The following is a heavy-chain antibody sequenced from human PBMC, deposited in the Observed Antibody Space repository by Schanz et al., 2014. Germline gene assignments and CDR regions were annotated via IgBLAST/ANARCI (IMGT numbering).Heavy chain of an antibody. D-gene: IGHD1-1*01. CDR1: GFTVNTNY. CDR2: MYINSGST. CDR3: VKLPGATETTSHFDY. V-gene: IGHV3-53*01. Sequence: EVQLVESGGGLIQPGGSLRLSCAVSGFTVNTNYMSWVRQAPGKGLEWISSMYINSGSTQYADSVKGRFIISRDSSKNTLFLQMNSLRAEDTAVYYCVKLPGATETTSHFDYWGQGTLVTVSS. J-gene: IGHJ4*02.